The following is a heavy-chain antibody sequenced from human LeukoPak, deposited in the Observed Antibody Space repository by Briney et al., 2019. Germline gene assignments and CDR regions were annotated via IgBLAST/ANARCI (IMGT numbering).Heavy chain of an antibody. Sequence: ASVKVSCKASEYTFTGYYMHWVRQAPGQGLEWMGWINPKSGGTNYAQKFQGRVTMTRDMSISTAYMELSRLRSDDTAVYYCARDNGGYCSGGRCYFGWFDPWGQGTLVTVSS. V-gene: IGHV1-2*02. J-gene: IGHJ5*02. D-gene: IGHD2-15*01. CDR1: EYTFTGYY. CDR2: INPKSGGT. CDR3: ARDNGGYCSGGRCYFGWFDP.